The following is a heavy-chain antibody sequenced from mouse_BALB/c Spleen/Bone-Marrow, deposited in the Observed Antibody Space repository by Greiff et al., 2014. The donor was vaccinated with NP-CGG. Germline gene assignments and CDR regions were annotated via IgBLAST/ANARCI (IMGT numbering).Heavy chain of an antibody. D-gene: IGHD1-1*01. J-gene: IGHJ4*01. CDR1: DYAFTTYN. CDR2: IDPYNGGP. V-gene: IGHV1S135*01. CDR3: AREGVGYYAMDY. Sequence: LQQSGPELVKPGASVKVSCKASDYAFTTYNMYWVKQSHGKSLEWIGYIDPYNGGPSYNQKFKGKATLTVDKSSSTAYMHLNSLTSEDSAVYYCAREGVGYYAMDYWGQGTSVTVSS.